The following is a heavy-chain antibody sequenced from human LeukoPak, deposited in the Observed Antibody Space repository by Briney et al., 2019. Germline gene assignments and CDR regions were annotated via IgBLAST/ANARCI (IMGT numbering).Heavy chain of an antibody. D-gene: IGHD3-3*01. Sequence: ASVKVSCKASGYTFTSYAMHWVRQAPGQRLEWMGWINACNGNTKYSQKFQGRVTITRDTSASIAYMELSSLRSEDTAVYYCASGQYYDFWSGYFYDAFDIRGQGTMVTVSS. CDR1: GYTFTSYA. V-gene: IGHV1-3*01. CDR2: INACNGNT. CDR3: ASGQYYDFWSGYFYDAFDI. J-gene: IGHJ3*02.